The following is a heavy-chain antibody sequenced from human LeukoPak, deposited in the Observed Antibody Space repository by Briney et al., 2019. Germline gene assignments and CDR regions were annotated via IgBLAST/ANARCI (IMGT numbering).Heavy chain of an antibody. V-gene: IGHV3-23*01. CDR2: ISGSGGST. Sequence: PGGSLRLSCAASGFTFSSYAMSWVRQAPGKGLEWVSAISGSGGSTYYADSVKGRFTISRDNSKNTLYLQMNSLRAEDTAVYYCASQLLWFGEFRVWGQGTLVTVPS. J-gene: IGHJ4*02. CDR1: GFTFSSYA. CDR3: ASQLLWFGEFRV. D-gene: IGHD3-10*01.